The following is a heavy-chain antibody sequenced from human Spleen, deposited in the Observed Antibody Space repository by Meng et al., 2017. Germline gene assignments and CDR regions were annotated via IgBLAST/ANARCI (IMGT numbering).Heavy chain of an antibody. J-gene: IGHJ4*02. CDR1: GGSISSGRYY. D-gene: IGHD3-10*01. CDR3: ASYRSGTYHLDS. Sequence: QLPLHGSGPGLAKPSATLSLTCAFSGGSISSGRYYWNWIRQHPEKGLEWIGYMYYGGNTYYNPSLKSRVTFSVDTSKNQFSLNLRSLTAADTAVYFCASYRSGTYHLDSWGQGTLVTVSS. V-gene: IGHV4-31*11. CDR2: MYYGGNT.